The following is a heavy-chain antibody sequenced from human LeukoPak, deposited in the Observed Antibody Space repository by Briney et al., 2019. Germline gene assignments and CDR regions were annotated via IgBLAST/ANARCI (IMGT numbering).Heavy chain of an antibody. Sequence: GGSLRLSCAASGFTFSSYSMNWVRQAPGKGLEWVSSISSSSSYIYYANSVKGRFTISRDNAKNSLYLQMNSLRAEDTAVYYCASQGYCSGGSCPFDPWGQGTLVTVSS. J-gene: IGHJ5*02. D-gene: IGHD2-15*01. CDR2: ISSSSSYI. CDR1: GFTFSSYS. V-gene: IGHV3-21*01. CDR3: ASQGYCSGGSCPFDP.